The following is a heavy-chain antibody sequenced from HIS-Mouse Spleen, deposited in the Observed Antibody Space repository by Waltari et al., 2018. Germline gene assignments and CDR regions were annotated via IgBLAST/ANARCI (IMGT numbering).Heavy chain of an antibody. CDR3: ARAGTLHIVATTFDY. J-gene: IGHJ4*02. Sequence: QVQLVESGGGVVQPGRSLSLSCAASGFIFSRYAIPWVRQAPGKGLEWVAVISYDGSNKYYADSVKGRFTISRDNSKNTLYLQMNSLRAEDTAVYYCARAGTLHIVATTFDYWGQGTLVTVSS. CDR1: GFIFSRYA. D-gene: IGHD5-12*01. CDR2: ISYDGSNK. V-gene: IGHV3-30*04.